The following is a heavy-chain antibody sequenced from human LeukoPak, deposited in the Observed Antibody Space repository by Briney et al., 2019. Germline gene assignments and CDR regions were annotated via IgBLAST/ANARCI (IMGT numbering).Heavy chain of an antibody. Sequence: SETLSLTCAVYGGSFSGYYWSWIRQPPGEGLEWIGEINHSGSTNYNPSLKSRVTISVDTSKNQFSLKLSSVTAADTAVYYCATRIAAAGSKENWFDPWGQGTLVTVSS. CDR1: GGSFSGYY. J-gene: IGHJ5*02. V-gene: IGHV4-34*01. D-gene: IGHD6-13*01. CDR3: ATRIAAAGSKENWFDP. CDR2: INHSGST.